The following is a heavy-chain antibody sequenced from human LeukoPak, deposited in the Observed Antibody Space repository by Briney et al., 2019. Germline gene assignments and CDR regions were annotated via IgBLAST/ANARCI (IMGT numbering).Heavy chain of an antibody. V-gene: IGHV1-69*05. Sequence: SVKVSCKASGGSFSNYAISWVRQAPGQGLGWMGGIIPILGSATYAQHFQGRVTITMDESTTTAYMELSSLRPGDTAVFYCARGERAIPIYYWGQGTLVTVSS. D-gene: IGHD3-10*01. J-gene: IGHJ4*02. CDR2: IIPILGSA. CDR3: ARGERAIPIYY. CDR1: GGSFSNYA.